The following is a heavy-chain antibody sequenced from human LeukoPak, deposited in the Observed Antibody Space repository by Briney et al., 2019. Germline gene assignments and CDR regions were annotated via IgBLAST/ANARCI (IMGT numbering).Heavy chain of an antibody. CDR3: ARVTWIQLWVAYYFDY. CDR2: IYYIGST. D-gene: IGHD5-18*01. V-gene: IGHV4-59*01. J-gene: IGHJ4*02. CDR1: GGSISSYY. Sequence: SETLSLTCTVSGGSISSYYGSCIRQPPGKGLGWIGYIYYIGSTNYNPSLKSRVTISVDTAKNQFSLKLRSVTAADTAVYYCARVTWIQLWVAYYFDYWGQGTLVTVSS.